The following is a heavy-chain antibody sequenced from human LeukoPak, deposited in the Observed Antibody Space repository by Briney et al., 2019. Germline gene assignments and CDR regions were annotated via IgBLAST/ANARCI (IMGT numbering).Heavy chain of an antibody. CDR2: ISSSGSTI. CDR1: GFSFSSLT. CDR3: AGIWFGELLSLDY. V-gene: IGHV3-48*04. D-gene: IGHD3-10*01. J-gene: IGHJ4*02. Sequence: GGSLRLSCAASGFSFSSLTMNWVRQAPGKGLEWVSYISSSGSTIYYADSVKGRFTISRDNAKNSLYLQMNSLRAEDTAVYYCAGIWFGELLSLDYWGQGTLVTVSS.